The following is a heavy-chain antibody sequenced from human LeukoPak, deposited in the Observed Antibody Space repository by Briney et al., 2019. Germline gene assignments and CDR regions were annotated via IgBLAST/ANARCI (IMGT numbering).Heavy chain of an antibody. Sequence: GGSLRLSCAASGFAFSSYGMHWVRQAPGKGLEWVAVIWYDGSNKYYADSVKGRFTISRDNSKNTLYLQMNSLRAEDTAVYYCARDQGGTTYMDVWGKGTTVTVSS. V-gene: IGHV3-33*01. J-gene: IGHJ6*03. CDR1: GFAFSSYG. CDR2: IWYDGSNK. CDR3: ARDQGGTTYMDV. D-gene: IGHD1-7*01.